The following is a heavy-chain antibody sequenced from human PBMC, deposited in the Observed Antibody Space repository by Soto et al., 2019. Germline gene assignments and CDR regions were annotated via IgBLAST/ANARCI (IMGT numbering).Heavy chain of an antibody. J-gene: IGHJ4*02. CDR3: ATRPPGATWYGVFDY. CDR1: GACVSSRS. D-gene: IGHD6-13*01. Sequence: PSETLALTCTVSGACVSSRSWSWIRQSPGKGSEWIGYVHHSGATNYNPSLETRVTISLDSSKNQFSLKLNSVTAADTAVYYCATRPPGATWYGVFDYWSQGTLVTVSS. V-gene: IGHV4-59*02. CDR2: VHHSGAT.